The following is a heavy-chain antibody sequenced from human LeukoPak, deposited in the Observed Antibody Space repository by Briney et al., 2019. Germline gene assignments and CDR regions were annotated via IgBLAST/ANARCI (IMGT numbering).Heavy chain of an antibody. J-gene: IGHJ4*02. V-gene: IGHV3-23*01. D-gene: IGHD6-19*01. CDR1: GFTFKSFA. CDR2: TSGDEDST. Sequence: GGSLRLSCAASGFTFKSFAMSWARQAPGKGLEWVAVTSGDEDSTHYAESVRGRFIISTDNSKNSLYLQMNSLRAEDTAIYYCTKYLMTGFSNRWHFGSWGQGSLVTVSS. CDR3: TKYLMTGFSNRWHFGS.